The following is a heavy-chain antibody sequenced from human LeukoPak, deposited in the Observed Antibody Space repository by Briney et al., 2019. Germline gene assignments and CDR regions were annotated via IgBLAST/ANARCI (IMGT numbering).Heavy chain of an antibody. J-gene: IGHJ4*02. D-gene: IGHD2-21*02. CDR3: ARVGPEYCGGDCPPDY. V-gene: IGHV3-48*04. Sequence: GGSLRLSCAASGFTFSSYGMSWIRQAPGKGLEWVSYISSSGSTIYYADSVKGRFTISRDDAKNSLYLQMNSLRAEDTAVYYCARVGPEYCGGDCPPDYWGQGTLVTVSS. CDR2: ISSSGSTI. CDR1: GFTFSSYG.